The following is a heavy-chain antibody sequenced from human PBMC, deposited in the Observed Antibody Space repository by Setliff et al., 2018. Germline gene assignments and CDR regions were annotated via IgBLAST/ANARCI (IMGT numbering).Heavy chain of an antibody. Sequence: SVKVSCKASGGTFSSYANSWVRQAPGQGLEWMGGIIPILGIANYAQKFQGRVTITADESTSTAYMELSSLRSEDTAVYYCATEKFPGDWGDYWGQGTLVTASS. V-gene: IGHV1-69*10. CDR1: GGTFSSYA. CDR2: IIPILGIA. J-gene: IGHJ4*02. D-gene: IGHD2-21*01. CDR3: ATEKFPGDWGDY.